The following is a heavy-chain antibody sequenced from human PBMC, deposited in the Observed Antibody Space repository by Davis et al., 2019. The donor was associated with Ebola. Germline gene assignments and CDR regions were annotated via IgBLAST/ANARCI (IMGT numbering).Heavy chain of an antibody. D-gene: IGHD3-22*01. CDR3: ARVGSSGWIYWFFDL. J-gene: IGHJ2*01. V-gene: IGHV4-30-2*01. CDR1: GGSISSGGYS. Sequence: MLSETLSLTCAVYGGSISSGGYSWSWIRQPPGKGLEWIGYIYHSGSTYYNPSLMSRVTISVDTSKNQFSLKLSSVTAADTAVYYCARVGSSGWIYWFFDLWGRGTLVTVSS. CDR2: IYHSGST.